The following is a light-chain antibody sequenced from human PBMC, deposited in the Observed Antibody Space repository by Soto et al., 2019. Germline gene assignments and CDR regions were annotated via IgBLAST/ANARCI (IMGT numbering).Light chain of an antibody. CDR3: QSYDRTNVV. CDR2: RDD. J-gene: IGLJ2*01. V-gene: IGLV6-57*01. CDR1: RGSVASNY. Sequence: NFMLTQPHSVSESPGQTITISCARSRGSVASNYVQWVQQRPGSPPTTIIYRDDQRPSGVPDRFSASVDSSSNSASLAISGLKTEDEADCYFQSYDRTNVVFGGGTKLTVL.